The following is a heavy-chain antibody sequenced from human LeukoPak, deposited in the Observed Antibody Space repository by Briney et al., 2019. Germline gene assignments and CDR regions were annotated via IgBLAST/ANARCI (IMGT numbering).Heavy chain of an antibody. D-gene: IGHD2-2*01. CDR1: GFTFSSYA. Sequence: GGSLRLSCAASGFTFSSYAVSWVRQAPGKGLEWVSAISGSGGSTYYADSVKGRFTISRDNSKNTLYLQMNSLRAEDTAVYYCAPGPCNSPSCYAAEGYWGQGSLVPVSS. CDR2: ISGSGGST. V-gene: IGHV3-23*01. J-gene: IGHJ4*02. CDR3: APGPCNSPSCYAAEGY.